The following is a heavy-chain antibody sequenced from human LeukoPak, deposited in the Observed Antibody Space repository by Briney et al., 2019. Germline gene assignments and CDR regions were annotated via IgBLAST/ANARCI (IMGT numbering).Heavy chain of an antibody. CDR3: AKGGWSTSYNWFDP. J-gene: IGHJ5*02. V-gene: IGHV3-30*18. CDR2: ISYDGSNK. D-gene: IGHD2-2*01. CDR1: GFTFSSYG. Sequence: GRSLRLSCAASGFTFSSYGIHWVRQAPGKGLEWVAVISYDGSNKYYADSVKGRFTISRDNSKNTLYLQMNSLRAEDTAVYYCAKGGWSTSYNWFDPWGQGTLVTVSS.